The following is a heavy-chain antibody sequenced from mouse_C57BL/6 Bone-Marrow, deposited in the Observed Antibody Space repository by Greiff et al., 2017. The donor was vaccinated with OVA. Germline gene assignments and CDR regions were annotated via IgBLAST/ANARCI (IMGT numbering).Heavy chain of an antibody. J-gene: IGHJ1*03. D-gene: IGHD1-1*01. CDR1: GYSITSGYY. CDR3: ARDRGTTIVACEGTYWYFDV. Sequence: EVKVEESGPGLVKPSQSLSLTCSVPGYSITSGYYWNWIRQFPGNKLEWMGYISYDGSNKYNPSLKNRISITRDTSKNQFFLTLNSLTTEDTATYYCARDRGTTIVACEGTYWYFDVWGTGTTVTVSS. CDR2: ISYDGSN. V-gene: IGHV3-6*01.